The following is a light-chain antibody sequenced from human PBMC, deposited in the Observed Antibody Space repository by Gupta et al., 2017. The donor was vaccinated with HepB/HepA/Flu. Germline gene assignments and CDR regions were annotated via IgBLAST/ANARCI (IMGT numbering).Light chain of an antibody. CDR3: GTGDSILGAGV. CDR2: ENN. Sequence: QSVLTQPPSVSAAPGQKVTISCSGSSSNIGNNYVSWYQQLPGTAPKLLIYENNKRPAGIPDRFSGSNSGTSAPLGSTGLQTGDEDDYYCGTGDSILGAGVFGGGTKLTVL. V-gene: IGLV1-51*02. J-gene: IGLJ3*02. CDR1: SSNIGNNY.